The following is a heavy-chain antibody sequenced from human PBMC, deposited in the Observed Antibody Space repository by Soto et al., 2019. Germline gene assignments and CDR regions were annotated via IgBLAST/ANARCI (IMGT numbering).Heavy chain of an antibody. Sequence: ASVKVSCKASGYTFTRYTMNWVRQAPGQRLEWMGWINPDNGNTKSSQKFKDRVIITRDTSASTAYMDLSSLRSEDTAVYYCARAQAPIVVVNSLDYWGQGTLVTVSS. CDR3: ARAQAPIVVVNSLDY. V-gene: IGHV1-3*01. CDR2: INPDNGNT. CDR1: GYTFTRYT. D-gene: IGHD3-22*01. J-gene: IGHJ4*02.